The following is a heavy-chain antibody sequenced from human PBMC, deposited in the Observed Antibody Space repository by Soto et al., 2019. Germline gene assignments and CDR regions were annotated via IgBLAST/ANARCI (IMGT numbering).Heavy chain of an antibody. Sequence: QVQLVQSGAEVKKPGASVKVSCKASGCTFDNYAITWVRQAPGQGLEWMAGIIPMIDSANYAEKFQDRVTITTDESMSIAYMEVSSPRSEDTDVYYCARTYHYYCGGKTYFYYRRDVWGQGTTVTVSS. J-gene: IGHJ6*02. CDR1: GCTFDNYA. D-gene: IGHD2-21*01. CDR3: ARTYHYYCGGKTYFYYRRDV. V-gene: IGHV1-69*05. CDR2: IIPMIDSA.